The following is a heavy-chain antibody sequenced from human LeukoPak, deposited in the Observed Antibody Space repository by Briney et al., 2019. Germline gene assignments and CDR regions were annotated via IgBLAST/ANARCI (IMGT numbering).Heavy chain of an antibody. V-gene: IGHV3-30*02. D-gene: IGHD6-19*01. CDR1: GFTFSSYG. Sequence: GGSLRLSCAASGFTFSSYGMHWVRQAPGKGLEWVAFIRYDGSNKYYADSVKGRFTISRDNSKNTLYLQMNSLRAEDTAVYYCAKDLYSSGWEYYLDVWGKGTTVTVSS. CDR2: IRYDGSNK. CDR3: AKDLYSSGWEYYLDV. J-gene: IGHJ6*03.